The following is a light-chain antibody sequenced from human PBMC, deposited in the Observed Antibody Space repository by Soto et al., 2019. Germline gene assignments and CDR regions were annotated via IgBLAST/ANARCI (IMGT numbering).Light chain of an antibody. CDR2: KAS. Sequence: DIQMTQSPSTLSVSVGDRVTITCGASQTISSWLAWYQQKPGKAPKLLIYKASTLKSGVPSRFSGSGSGTEFTLTISSLQPDDFATYYCQHYNSYSEAFGQGTQVDIK. J-gene: IGKJ1*01. CDR3: QHYNSYSEA. V-gene: IGKV1-5*03. CDR1: QTISSW.